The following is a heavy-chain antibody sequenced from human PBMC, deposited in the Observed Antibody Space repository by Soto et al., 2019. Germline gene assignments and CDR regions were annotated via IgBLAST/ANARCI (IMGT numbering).Heavy chain of an antibody. V-gene: IGHV4-30-4*01. Sequence: PSETLSLTCTVSGGSVTSDEDYWTWIRQSPGKGLEWIGYISNSGSTGYNPSLKTRLSMSVDRSKNQFTLRLTSVIAADTAVYFCATESGSTYGYFDHWGQGTQVTVS. CDR1: GGSVTSDEDY. CDR2: ISNSGST. J-gene: IGHJ4*02. D-gene: IGHD5-18*01. CDR3: ATESGSTYGYFDH.